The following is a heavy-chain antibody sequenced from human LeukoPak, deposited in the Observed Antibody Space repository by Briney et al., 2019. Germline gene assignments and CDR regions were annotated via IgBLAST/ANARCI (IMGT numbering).Heavy chain of an antibody. Sequence: SQTLSLTCVISGDSVSSHSTTWNWTRQSPSRGLEWQGRTFYRAKWYSDYAISVKRRITITADTSKNQFSRQLNSVTPDDSAVYYCARGPVGHFDSWGQGALFTVSS. V-gene: IGHV6-1*01. J-gene: IGHJ4*02. CDR2: TFYRAKWYS. CDR3: ARGPVGHFDS. CDR1: GDSVSSHSTT.